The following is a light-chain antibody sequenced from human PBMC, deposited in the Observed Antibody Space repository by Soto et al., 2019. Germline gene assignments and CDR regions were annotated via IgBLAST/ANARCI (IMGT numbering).Light chain of an antibody. CDR1: SSNIGNNA. J-gene: IGLJ2*01. CDR2: YDD. V-gene: IGLV1-36*01. CDR3: AAWDDSLNGVV. Sequence: QSVLTQPPSVSDAPRQRVTISCSGSSSNIGNNAVNWYQQLPGKAPKLLIYYDDLLPSGVSDRFSGSKSGTSAPLAISGLQSEDEADYYCAAWDDSLNGVVFGGGTKVTVL.